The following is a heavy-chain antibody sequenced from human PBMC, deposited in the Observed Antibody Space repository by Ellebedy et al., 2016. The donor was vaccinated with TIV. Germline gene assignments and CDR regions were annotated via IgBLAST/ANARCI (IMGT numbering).Heavy chain of an antibody. CDR2: IITILGPA. D-gene: IGHD3-10*01. Sequence: AASVKVSCKASGGTFSSYSINWLRQAPGQGLEWMGGIITILGPAKYAQKFQGRVTITADESTSTAYMELSSLRSEDTAMFYCARGIWIGELPHYFDYWGQGTLVTVSS. J-gene: IGHJ4*02. CDR1: GGTFSSYS. V-gene: IGHV1-69*13. CDR3: ARGIWIGELPHYFDY.